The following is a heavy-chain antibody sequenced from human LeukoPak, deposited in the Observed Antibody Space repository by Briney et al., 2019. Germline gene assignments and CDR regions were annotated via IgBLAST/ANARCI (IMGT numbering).Heavy chain of an antibody. J-gene: IGHJ4*02. CDR3: AKGPDYDILTPIDY. Sequence: GGSLRLSCVGSGFTFDDYAMHWVRQAPGKGLEWVSGISWNSGRRGYADSVKGRFTISRDNAKTSLYLQMNSLRAEDMALYYCAKGPDYDILTPIDYWGQGTLITVSS. D-gene: IGHD3-9*01. V-gene: IGHV3-9*03. CDR2: ISWNSGRR. CDR1: GFTFDDYA.